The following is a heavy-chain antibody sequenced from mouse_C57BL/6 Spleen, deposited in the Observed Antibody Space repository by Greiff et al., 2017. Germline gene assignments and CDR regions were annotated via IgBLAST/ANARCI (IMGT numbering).Heavy chain of an antibody. Sequence: QVQLKESGAELMKPGASVKFSCKATGYTFTGYGIKWVKQRPGHGLEWIGEILPGSGSTNYNEKCKGKATFTADTSSNTAYMQLSSLTTEYSAIYYCARSPCCDCERVYWGQGTTLTVSS. D-gene: IGHD2-4*01. J-gene: IGHJ2*01. CDR2: ILPGSGST. CDR1: GYTFTGYG. V-gene: IGHV1-9*01. CDR3: ARSPCCDCERVY.